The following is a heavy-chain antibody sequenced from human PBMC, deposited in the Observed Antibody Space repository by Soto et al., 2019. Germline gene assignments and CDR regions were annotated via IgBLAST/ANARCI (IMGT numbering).Heavy chain of an antibody. J-gene: IGHJ4*02. CDR3: TRYSLWYFDWFFDY. CDR2: IRSKPYGGAT. CDR1: GFNFGDYA. D-gene: IGHD3-9*01. V-gene: IGHV3-49*03. Sequence: EVQVVIAGGGLVQPGRSLRLSCTTSGFNFGDYAINWFRQAPGKGLEWVGFIRSKPYGGATQYAASVTVRFIISRDDSKRIAYLQMNSLKSEYPAVYYCTRYSLWYFDWFFDYWGQGTLVTVSS.